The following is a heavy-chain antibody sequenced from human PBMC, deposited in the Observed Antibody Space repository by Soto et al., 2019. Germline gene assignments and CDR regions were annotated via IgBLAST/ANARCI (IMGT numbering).Heavy chain of an antibody. D-gene: IGHD6-6*01. CDR2: ISYDGSNK. Sequence: PGGSLRLSCAASGVTFSSYGMHWVRQAPGKGLEWVAVISYDGSNKYYADSVKGRFTISRDNSKNTLYLQMNSLRAEDTAVYYCAKDTSSIAGEVYFDYWGQGTLVTVSS. CDR3: AKDTSSIAGEVYFDY. CDR1: GVTFSSYG. V-gene: IGHV3-30*18. J-gene: IGHJ4*02.